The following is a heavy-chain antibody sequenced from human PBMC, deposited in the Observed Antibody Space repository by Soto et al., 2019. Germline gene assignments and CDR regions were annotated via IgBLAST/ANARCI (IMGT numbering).Heavy chain of an antibody. J-gene: IGHJ3*02. CDR3: ARHGAGTDAFDI. D-gene: IGHD6-19*01. Sequence: SETLSLTCTVSGGSISSYYWSWIRQPPGKGLEWIGYIYYSGSTNYNPSLKSRVTISVDTSKNQFSLKLSSVTAADTAVYYCARHGAGTDAFDIWGQGTMVTVSS. CDR1: GGSISSYY. V-gene: IGHV4-59*08. CDR2: IYYSGST.